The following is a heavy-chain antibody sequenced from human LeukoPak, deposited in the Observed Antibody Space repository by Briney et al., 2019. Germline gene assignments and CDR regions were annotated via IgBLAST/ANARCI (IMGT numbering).Heavy chain of an antibody. V-gene: IGHV3-13*04. J-gene: IGHJ4*02. Sequence: TGGSLRLSCAASGFTFSSYAMHWVRQATGKGLEWVSAIGTAGDTYYPGSVKGRFTTSRENAKNSLYLQMNSLRAEDTAVYYCVRQKISHGNFDYWGQGTLVTVSS. CDR2: IGTAGDT. CDR1: GFTFSSYA. CDR3: VRQKISHGNFDY. D-gene: IGHD1-26*01.